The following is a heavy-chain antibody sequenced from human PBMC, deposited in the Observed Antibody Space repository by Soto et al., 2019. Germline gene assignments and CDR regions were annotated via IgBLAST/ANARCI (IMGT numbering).Heavy chain of an antibody. J-gene: IGHJ6*02. CDR1: GGSIGSYY. CDR2: IYYSGST. Sequence: SETLSLTCTVSGGSIGSYYWSWIRQPPGKGLEWIGYIYYSGSTNYNPSLKSRVTISVDTSKNQFSLKLSSVTAADTAVYYCARVPPSTGRYYGMDVWGQGTTVTVSS. D-gene: IGHD7-27*01. CDR3: ARVPPSTGRYYGMDV. V-gene: IGHV4-59*01.